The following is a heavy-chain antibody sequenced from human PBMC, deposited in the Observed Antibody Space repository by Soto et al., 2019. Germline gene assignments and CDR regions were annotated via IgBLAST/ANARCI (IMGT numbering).Heavy chain of an antibody. D-gene: IGHD6-13*01. Sequence: LRLSCAASGFTFDDYAMHWVRQAPGKGLEWVSGISWNSGSIGYADSVKGRFTISRDNAKNSLYLQMNSLRAEDTALYYCAKDNSYGYSRYYFDYWGQGTLVTVSS. CDR3: AKDNSYGYSRYYFDY. CDR1: GFTFDDYA. CDR2: ISWNSGSI. V-gene: IGHV3-9*01. J-gene: IGHJ4*02.